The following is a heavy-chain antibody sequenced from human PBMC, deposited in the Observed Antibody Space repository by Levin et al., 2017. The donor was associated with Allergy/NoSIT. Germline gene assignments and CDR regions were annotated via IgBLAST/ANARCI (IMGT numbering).Heavy chain of an antibody. CDR2: IYSDGNT. V-gene: IGHV3-66*01. CDR3: ARDGCSGGNCYVWYFDL. J-gene: IGHJ2*01. D-gene: IGHD2-15*01. CDR1: GFTVSSYY. Sequence: GESLKISCAASGFTVSSYYMSWVRRAPGKGLEWVSVIYSDGNTYYADSVKGRFTISRDNSKNTLYLQMNSLRAEDTAMYYCARDGCSGGNCYVWYFDLWGRGTLVTVSS.